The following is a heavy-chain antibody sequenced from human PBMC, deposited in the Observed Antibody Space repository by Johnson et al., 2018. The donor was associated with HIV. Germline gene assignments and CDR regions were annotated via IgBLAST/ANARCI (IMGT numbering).Heavy chain of an antibody. CDR1: GFTFSSYG. CDR3: AKLPGGNSGFVDAFDI. J-gene: IGHJ3*02. V-gene: IGHV3-30*18. Sequence: QVQLVESGGGVVQPGRSLRLSCAASGFTFSSYGMHWVRQALGKGLEWVAVISYDGSNKYYADSVKGRFTISRDNSKNTLYLQMNSLRAEDTAVYYCAKLPGGNSGFVDAFDIWGQGTMVTVSS. D-gene: IGHD4-23*01. CDR2: ISYDGSNK.